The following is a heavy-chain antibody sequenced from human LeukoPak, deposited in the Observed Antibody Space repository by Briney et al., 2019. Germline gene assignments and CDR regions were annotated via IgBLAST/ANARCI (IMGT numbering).Heavy chain of an antibody. CDR3: ARKDERYSGYEDAFDI. CDR2: IKQDGGET. Sequence: GGSLRLSCAASGFTFSSYWTSWVRQAPGKGLEWVANIKQDGGETFYVDSVKDRFTISRDNAKNSLYLQMNSLRAEDTAVYYCARKDERYSGYEDAFDIWGQGTMVTVSS. CDR1: GFTFSSYW. V-gene: IGHV3-7*01. J-gene: IGHJ3*02. D-gene: IGHD5-12*01.